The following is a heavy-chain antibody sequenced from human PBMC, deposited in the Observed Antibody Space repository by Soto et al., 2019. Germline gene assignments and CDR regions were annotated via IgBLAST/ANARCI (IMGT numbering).Heavy chain of an antibody. CDR1: GFTFIKAW. CDR2: IKDKTDGGTT. V-gene: IGHV3-15*01. D-gene: IGHD5-12*01. J-gene: IGHJ4*02. Sequence: EVQLVESGGGLVKPGGSLRLSCAASGFTFIKAWMSWDRQAPGKGLEWVGRIKDKTDGGTTDYAAPVKGRFSISRDDSKDTVYLQMNSLKTEDTAVYYCTTDYLSDIVTSTSSGYWGQGTLVTVSS. CDR3: TTDYLSDIVTSTSSGY.